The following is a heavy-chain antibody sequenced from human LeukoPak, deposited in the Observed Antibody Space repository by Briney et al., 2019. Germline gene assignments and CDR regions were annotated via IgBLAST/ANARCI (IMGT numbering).Heavy chain of an antibody. D-gene: IGHD5-12*01. CDR2: ISGSGGST. CDR1: GFTFSSYA. J-gene: IGHJ4*02. CDR3: AKDRQIVATILDY. V-gene: IGHV3-23*01. Sequence: PGGSLRLSCAASGFTFSSYAMSWVRQAPGRGLEWVSAISGSGGSTYYADSVKGRYTISRDNSKNTLYLQMNSLRAEDTAVYYCAKDRQIVATILDYWGQGTLVTVSS.